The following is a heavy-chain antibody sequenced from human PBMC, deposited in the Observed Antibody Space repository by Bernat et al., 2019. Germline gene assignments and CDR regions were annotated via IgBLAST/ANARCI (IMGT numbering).Heavy chain of an antibody. CDR2: TYYRSKWYK. Sequence: QVQLQQSGPGLVKPSQTLSLTCAISGDSVSSNSAAWNWIRQSPSRGLEWLGRTYYRSKWYKDYAVSVKSRITINPDTSKNQFSLQLNSVTPEDTAVYYCAREYFDWLSQGYWYFDLWGRGTLVTVSS. D-gene: IGHD3-9*01. J-gene: IGHJ2*01. CDR1: GDSVSSNSAA. CDR3: AREYFDWLSQGYWYFDL. V-gene: IGHV6-1*01.